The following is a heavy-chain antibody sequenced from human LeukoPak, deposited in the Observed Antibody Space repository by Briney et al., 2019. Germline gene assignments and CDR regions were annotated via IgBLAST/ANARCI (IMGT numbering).Heavy chain of an antibody. CDR2: IGAYAART. J-gene: IGHJ4*02. CDR3: ATEPTLRFLEWSSPNFDY. CDR1: GFDFSSYA. D-gene: IGHD3-3*01. Sequence: GGSLRLSCVASGFDFSSYAMTWVRQAPGRGLEWVSTIGAYAARTYYADSVKGRFTISRDNSKNTLYQQMNSLRAEDTAVYYCATEPTLRFLEWSSPNFDYWGQGTLVTVSS. V-gene: IGHV3-23*01.